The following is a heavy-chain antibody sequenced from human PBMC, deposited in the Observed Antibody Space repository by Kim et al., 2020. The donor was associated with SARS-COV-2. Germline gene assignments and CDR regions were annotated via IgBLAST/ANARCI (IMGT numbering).Heavy chain of an antibody. J-gene: IGHJ4*02. D-gene: IGHD5-18*01. CDR3: ARGAHYSSVY. Sequence: DYAVSVKSQITINPDTAKDQFSLQLNSVTPEDTAVYYCARGAHYSSVYWGQGTLVTVSS. V-gene: IGHV6-1*01.